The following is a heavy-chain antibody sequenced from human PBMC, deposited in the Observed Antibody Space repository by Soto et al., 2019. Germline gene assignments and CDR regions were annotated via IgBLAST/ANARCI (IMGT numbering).Heavy chain of an antibody. D-gene: IGHD3-3*01. V-gene: IGHV4-4*07. CDR3: ARDHYDFWSGPYQGWFDP. Sequence: PSETLCLTYTVSGGSISKYYWRWFRQPAGKGLEWIGRIYTSGSTNYNPSLKSRVTMSVDTSKNQFSLKLSSVTAADTAVYYCARDHYDFWSGPYQGWFDPWGQGTLVTVSS. J-gene: IGHJ5*02. CDR1: GGSISKYY. CDR2: IYTSGST.